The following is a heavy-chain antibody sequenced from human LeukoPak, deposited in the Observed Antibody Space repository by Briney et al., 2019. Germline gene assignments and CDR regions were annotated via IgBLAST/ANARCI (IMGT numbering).Heavy chain of an antibody. CDR3: ARDKGSGSYFGHFGMDL. V-gene: IGHV4-61*02. Sequence: PSETLSLTCNVSGGSISSGSYYWSWIRQPAGKGLEWIGRIYASGSTNYSPSLKSRVTISVDTSKNQFSLKLTSVTAADTAVYYCARDKGSGSYFGHFGMDLWGQGTTVTVSS. CDR1: GGSISSGSYY. CDR2: IYASGST. D-gene: IGHD1-26*01. J-gene: IGHJ6*02.